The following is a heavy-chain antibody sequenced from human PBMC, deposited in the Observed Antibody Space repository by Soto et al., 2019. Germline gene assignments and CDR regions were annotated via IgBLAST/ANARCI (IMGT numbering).Heavy chain of an antibody. Sequence: ASVKVSCKASGGTFSSYAISWVRQAPGQGLEWMGGIIPIFGTANYAQKFQGRVTITADESTSTAHMELSSLRSEDTAVYYCASGPPRTRYYGSGTHYYYGMDVWGQGTTVTVSS. CDR1: GGTFSSYA. V-gene: IGHV1-69*13. J-gene: IGHJ6*02. D-gene: IGHD3-10*01. CDR2: IIPIFGTA. CDR3: ASGPPRTRYYGSGTHYYYGMDV.